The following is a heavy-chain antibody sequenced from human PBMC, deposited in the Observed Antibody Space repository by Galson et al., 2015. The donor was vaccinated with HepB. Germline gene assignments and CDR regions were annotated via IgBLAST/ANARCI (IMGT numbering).Heavy chain of an antibody. D-gene: IGHD6-13*01. CDR1: GYSFTNYW. J-gene: IGHJ4*02. CDR2: IDPSDSYT. CDR3: ARQLTYSSSWYDY. Sequence: QSGAEVKKPGESLRISCKGSGYSFTNYWISWVRQMPGKGLEWMGRIDPSDSYTNYSPSFQGHVTISVDKSTSTAFLQWSSLKASDTAMYYCARQLTYSSSWYDYWGRGTLVTVSS. V-gene: IGHV5-10-1*01.